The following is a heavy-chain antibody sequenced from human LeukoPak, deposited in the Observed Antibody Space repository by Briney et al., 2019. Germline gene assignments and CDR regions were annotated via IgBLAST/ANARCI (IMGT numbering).Heavy chain of an antibody. Sequence: GGSLRLSCAASGFTFSSYAMSWVRQAPGKGLEWVSAISGSGGSTYYADSVKGRFTISRDNSKNTLYLQMNSLGAEDTAVYYCAKSESVARGVLNYFDYWGQGTLVTVSS. CDR1: GFTFSSYA. CDR2: ISGSGGST. V-gene: IGHV3-23*01. D-gene: IGHD3-10*01. J-gene: IGHJ4*02. CDR3: AKSESVARGVLNYFDY.